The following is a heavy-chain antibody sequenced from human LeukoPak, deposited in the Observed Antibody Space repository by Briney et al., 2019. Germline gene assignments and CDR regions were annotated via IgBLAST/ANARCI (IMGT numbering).Heavy chain of an antibody. Sequence: ASVKVSCKASGYTFTIYYMHWVRQAPGQGLEWMGQINPSGGSTSYAQQFQGRATMTSDTSTSTVYMELSSLRAEDTAVYYCARVDLDTAPDYWGQGTLVTVSS. CDR1: GYTFTIYY. V-gene: IGHV1-46*01. D-gene: IGHD2-2*02. CDR2: INPSGGST. CDR3: ARVDLDTAPDY. J-gene: IGHJ4*02.